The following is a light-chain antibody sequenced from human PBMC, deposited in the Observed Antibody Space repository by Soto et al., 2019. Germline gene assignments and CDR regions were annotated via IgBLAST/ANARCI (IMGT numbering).Light chain of an antibody. V-gene: IGKV3-15*01. CDR2: GAS. Sequence: EIVMTQSPATLSVSPGERATLSCRASQSISIHLAWYQQQPDQGPRLLIYGASTRDTGTPARFSGSGSGTEFTLTISSLQSEDFAVYYCQQYDSWPSWTFGQGTKVEIK. CDR3: QQYDSWPSWT. CDR1: QSISIH. J-gene: IGKJ1*01.